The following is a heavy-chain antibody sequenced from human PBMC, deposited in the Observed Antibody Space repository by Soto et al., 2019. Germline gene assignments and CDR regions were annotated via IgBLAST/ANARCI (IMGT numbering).Heavy chain of an antibody. CDR3: ARMGYFDWFPAKYYYYGMDV. Sequence: SGPTLANPTKKLSLTCTFYRFPLITNGLCVSCVRQPPGKALEWLALIDWDDDKYYSTSLKTRLTISKDTSKNQVVLTMTNIDPVDTATYYCARMGYFDWFPAKYYYYGMDVWGQGT. CDR1: RFPLITNGLC. CDR2: IDWDDDK. J-gene: IGHJ6*02. V-gene: IGHV2-70*20. D-gene: IGHD3-9*01.